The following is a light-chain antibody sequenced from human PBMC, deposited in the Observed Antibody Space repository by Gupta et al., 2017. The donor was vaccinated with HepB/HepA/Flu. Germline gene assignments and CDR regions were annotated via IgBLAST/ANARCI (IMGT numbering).Light chain of an antibody. J-gene: IGKJ1*01. Sequence: DIQMTQSPSSLSASVGDRVIITCRTTHDISRYLNWYQQRPGQAPKLLIYLSSSLQKGVPSRFSGSGSWTDFTLTISSLQPEDFATYFCQQSYNSPWTFGLGTKVEIK. CDR3: QQSYNSPWT. CDR1: HDISRY. V-gene: IGKV1-39*01. CDR2: LSS.